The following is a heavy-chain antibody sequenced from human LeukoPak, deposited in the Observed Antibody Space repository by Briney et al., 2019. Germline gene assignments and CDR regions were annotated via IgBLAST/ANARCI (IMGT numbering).Heavy chain of an antibody. CDR1: GLSFSSYG. J-gene: IGHJ3*02. Sequence: SGGSLRLSCAASGLSFSSYGMHWVRQAPGKGLEWVTFIQYDGSNKFYADSVRGRFTISRDNSKNTLFLQMNSLRAEDTAVYYCAKRTLVRGVQFDAFDIWGQGTMVTVSS. D-gene: IGHD3-10*01. V-gene: IGHV3-30*02. CDR2: IQYDGSNK. CDR3: AKRTLVRGVQFDAFDI.